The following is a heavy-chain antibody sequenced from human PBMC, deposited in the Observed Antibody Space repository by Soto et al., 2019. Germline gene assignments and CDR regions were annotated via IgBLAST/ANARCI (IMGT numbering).Heavy chain of an antibody. Sequence: QVQLVQSGAEVKKPGSSVKVSCKASGGTFSSYAISWVRQAPGQELEWMGGILPIFGTANYAQKFQGRVTITADESTSTAYMELSSLSSEDTAVYYCARAVSYYDSSGYYYTYGMDVWGQGTTVTVSS. V-gene: IGHV1-69*01. J-gene: IGHJ6*02. D-gene: IGHD3-22*01. CDR1: GGTFSSYA. CDR3: ARAVSYYDSSGYYYTYGMDV. CDR2: ILPIFGTA.